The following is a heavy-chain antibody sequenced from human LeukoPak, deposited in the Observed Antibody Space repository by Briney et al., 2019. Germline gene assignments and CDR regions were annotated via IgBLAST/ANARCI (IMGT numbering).Heavy chain of an antibody. CDR2: ISVSGGST. CDR3: AKDIHSESSCVLDY. D-gene: IGHD2-15*01. CDR1: RVTLCIYA. V-gene: IGHV3-23*01. Sequence: GGSLRHSCAASRVTLCIYAIRWGRQAPGKGLEWVSAISVSGGSTYYAGSVKGRFTISRDNSKNTLYLQMKSLRAEETPVYYWAKDIHSESSCVLDYWPQGTLVTVSS. J-gene: IGHJ4*02.